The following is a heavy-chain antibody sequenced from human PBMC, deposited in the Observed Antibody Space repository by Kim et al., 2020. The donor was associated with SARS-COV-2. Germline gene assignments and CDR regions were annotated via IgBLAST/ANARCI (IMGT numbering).Heavy chain of an antibody. Sequence: KGRFTISRDNAKNSLYLQMNSLRAEDTAVYYCARDISYYDSSGYYYYFDYWGQGTLVTVSS. J-gene: IGHJ4*02. D-gene: IGHD3-22*01. V-gene: IGHV3-11*05. CDR3: ARDISYYDSSGYYYYFDY.